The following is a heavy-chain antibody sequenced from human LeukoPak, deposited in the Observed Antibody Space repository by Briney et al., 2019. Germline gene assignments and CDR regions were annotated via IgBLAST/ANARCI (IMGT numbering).Heavy chain of an antibody. V-gene: IGHV3-9*01. CDR3: AKDMAAAAGTVSDY. J-gene: IGHJ4*02. CDR2: ISWNSGSI. D-gene: IGHD6-13*01. Sequence: GRSLRLSCAASGFTFDDYAMHWVRQAPGKGLEWVSGISWNSGSIGYADSVKGRSTISRDNAKNSLYLQMNSLRAEDTALYYCAKDMAAAAGTVSDYWGQGTLVTVSS. CDR1: GFTFDDYA.